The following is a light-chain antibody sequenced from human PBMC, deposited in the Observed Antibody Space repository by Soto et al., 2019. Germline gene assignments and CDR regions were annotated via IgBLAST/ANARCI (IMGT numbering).Light chain of an antibody. CDR3: QQYGSSPYT. CDR2: GAS. V-gene: IGKV3-20*01. J-gene: IGKJ2*01. Sequence: EIVLTQSPGTLSLSPGERATLSCRASQSVSSSYLAWCQQKPGQAPRLRIYGASSRATGIPDSFSGSGSGTAFTLTISRLEPEDFAVYYCQQYGSSPYTFGQGTKLEIK. CDR1: QSVSSSY.